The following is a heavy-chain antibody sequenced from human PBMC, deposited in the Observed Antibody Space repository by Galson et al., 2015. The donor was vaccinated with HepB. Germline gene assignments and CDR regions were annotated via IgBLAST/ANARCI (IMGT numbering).Heavy chain of an antibody. CDR3: AKQGEAGWFDP. CDR2: IYYRGST. V-gene: IGHV4-59*08. CDR1: GGSIRYNY. J-gene: IGHJ5*02. D-gene: IGHD3-10*01. Sequence: ETLSLTCTVSGGSIRYNYWSWIRQPPGKGLEWIGYIYYRGSTNCNPSLKGRVNISVDTSKNQFSLKLSSVTAADTAVYYCAKQGEAGWFDPWGQGTLVIVSS.